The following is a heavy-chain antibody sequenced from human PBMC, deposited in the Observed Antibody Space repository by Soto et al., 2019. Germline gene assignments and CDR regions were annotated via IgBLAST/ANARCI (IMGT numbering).Heavy chain of an antibody. V-gene: IGHV4-59*08. J-gene: IGHJ6*02. CDR1: AGSISSYY. Sequence: QVQLQESGPGLVKPSETLSLTCTVSAGSISSYYWSWIRQPPGKGLEWIGYIYYSGSTNYNPSLKSRVTISVDTSKNQFSLKLSSVTAADTAVYYCAGHCSGGSCYSGIGMDVWGQGTTVTVSS. CDR3: AGHCSGGSCYSGIGMDV. CDR2: IYYSGST. D-gene: IGHD2-15*01.